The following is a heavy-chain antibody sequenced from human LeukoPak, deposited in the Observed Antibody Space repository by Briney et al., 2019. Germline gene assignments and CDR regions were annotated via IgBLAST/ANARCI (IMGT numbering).Heavy chain of an antibody. J-gene: IGHJ4*02. V-gene: IGHV1-2*02. D-gene: IGHD2-2*01. CDR2: INPNSGGT. CDR1: GYTFTGYY. Sequence: ASVKVSCKASGYTFTGYYMHWVRQAPGQGLEWMRWINPNSGGTNYAQKFQGRVTMTRDTSISTAYMELSRLRSDDTAVYYCARLGYCSSTSCLYYFDSWGQGTLVTVSS. CDR3: ARLGYCSSTSCLYYFDS.